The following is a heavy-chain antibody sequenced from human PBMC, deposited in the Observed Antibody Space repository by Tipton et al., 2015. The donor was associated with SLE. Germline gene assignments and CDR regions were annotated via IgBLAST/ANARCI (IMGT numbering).Heavy chain of an antibody. CDR1: GYSISSGSYY. Sequence: TLSLTCAVSGYSISSGSYYWSWIRQPAGKGLEWSGRIYTSGSTNYNPSLKNRVTISVDTSKNQFSLKLSSVTAADTAVYYCAREGSGSYSFDYWGQGTLVTVSS. CDR3: AREGSGSYSFDY. J-gene: IGHJ4*02. D-gene: IGHD1-26*01. CDR2: IYTSGST. V-gene: IGHV4-61*02.